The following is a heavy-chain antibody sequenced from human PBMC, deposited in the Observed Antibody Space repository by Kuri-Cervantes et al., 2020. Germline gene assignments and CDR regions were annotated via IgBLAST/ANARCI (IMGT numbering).Heavy chain of an antibody. V-gene: IGHV3-21*01. CDR2: ISSSSSYI. J-gene: IGHJ6*02. D-gene: IGHD6-19*01. CDR1: GFTFSSYS. CDR3: ARRSGYYYGMDV. Sequence: GESLKISCVASGFTFSSYSMNWVRQAPGKGLEWVSSISSSSSYIYYADSVKGRFTISRDNSKNTLYLQMNNLRAEDTAVYYCARRSGYYYGMDVWGQGTTVTVSS.